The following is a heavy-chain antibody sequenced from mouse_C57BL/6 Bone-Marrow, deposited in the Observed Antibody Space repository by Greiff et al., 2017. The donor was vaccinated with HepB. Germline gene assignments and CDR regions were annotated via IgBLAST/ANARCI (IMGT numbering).Heavy chain of an antibody. CDR1: GYAFTNYL. V-gene: IGHV1-54*01. D-gene: IGHD1-1*01. Sequence: QVQLKQSGAELVRPGTSVKVSCKASGYAFTNYLIEWVKQRPGQGLEWIGVINPGSGGTNYNEKFKGKATLTAEKASSTAYMQLSSLTSEDSAVYFCARGYYGSRYAMDYWGQGTSVTVSS. CDR2: INPGSGGT. CDR3: ARGYYGSRYAMDY. J-gene: IGHJ4*01.